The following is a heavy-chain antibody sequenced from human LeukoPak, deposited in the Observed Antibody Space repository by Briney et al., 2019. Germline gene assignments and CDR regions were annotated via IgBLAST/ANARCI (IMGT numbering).Heavy chain of an antibody. V-gene: IGHV1-58*02. D-gene: IGHD3-22*01. J-gene: IGHJ3*02. CDR1: GYTFTSYG. Sequence: GASVKVSCKASGYTFTSYGISWVRQARGQRLEWIGWIVVGSGNTNYAQKFQERVTITRDMSTSTAYMELSSLRSEDTAVYYCAADSTYYSSATYWFDAFDIWGQGTMVTVSS. CDR2: IVVGSGNT. CDR3: AADSTYYSSATYWFDAFDI.